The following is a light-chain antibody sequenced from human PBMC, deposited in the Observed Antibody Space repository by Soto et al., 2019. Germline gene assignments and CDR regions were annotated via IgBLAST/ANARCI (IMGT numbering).Light chain of an antibody. V-gene: IGKV3-15*01. CDR3: HQYHTLWA. J-gene: IGKJ1*01. CDR2: RES. Sequence: IVMTQSPATLCVSPGQSATLSGRASQNIYYNVACYQHRPGQGPRLLIYRESTRATGVPARFSGSGSGTEFTLTISSLQSEDFTVYSCHQYHTLWAVGPGTKVEIK. CDR1: QNIYYN.